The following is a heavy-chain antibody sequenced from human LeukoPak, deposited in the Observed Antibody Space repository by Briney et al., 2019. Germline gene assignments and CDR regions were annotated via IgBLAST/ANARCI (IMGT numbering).Heavy chain of an antibody. CDR1: GYTFTDYY. CDR2: INPKNGGT. CDR3: AREADILTGYYKY. J-gene: IGHJ4*02. D-gene: IGHD3-9*01. V-gene: IGHV1-2*02. Sequence: ASVKVSCKASGYTFTDYYMHWVRQAPGQGLEWMGWINPKNGGTFYPQSFQGRITMTRDTSISTVYMELSSLLSADTAAYYCAREADILTGYYKYWGLGTVVTVPS.